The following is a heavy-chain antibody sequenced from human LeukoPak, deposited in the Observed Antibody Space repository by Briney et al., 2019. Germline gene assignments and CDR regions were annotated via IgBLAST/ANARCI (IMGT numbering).Heavy chain of an antibody. J-gene: IGHJ4*02. CDR1: GXTFSSYA. V-gene: IGHV3-23*01. CDR3: AKGMSATSGYLELEY. CDR2: ISGSGGNT. Sequence: GGSLRLSCAASGXTFSSYAMSWVRQSPGKGLEWVSAISGSGGNTYSADSVKGRCTVSRDNSKKTLFLQMNSLRAEDTAVYYCAKGMSATSGYLELEYWGQGTLVIVSS. D-gene: IGHD3-22*01.